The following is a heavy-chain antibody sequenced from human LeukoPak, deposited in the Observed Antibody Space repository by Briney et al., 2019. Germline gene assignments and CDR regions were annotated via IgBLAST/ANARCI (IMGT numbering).Heavy chain of an antibody. CDR1: GFTFSNYG. Sequence: GGSLRLSCAASGFTFSNYGMHWVRQVPGKGLEWVAVISYDGSNKYYADSVKGRFTISRDNSKNTLYLQMNNLRAEDTAVYYCARDPGYSSGWDFDYWGQGILVTVPS. J-gene: IGHJ4*02. CDR3: ARDPGYSSGWDFDY. CDR2: ISYDGSNK. D-gene: IGHD6-19*01. V-gene: IGHV3-30*03.